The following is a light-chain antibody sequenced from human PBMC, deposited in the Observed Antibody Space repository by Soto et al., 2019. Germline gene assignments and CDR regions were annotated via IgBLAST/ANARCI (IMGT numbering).Light chain of an antibody. J-gene: IGLJ1*01. CDR2: GNS. V-gene: IGLV1-40*01. CDR1: SSNIGAGYD. CDR3: QSYDSSLSGSV. Sequence: QSVLTQPPSVSGAPGQRVTISCTGSSSNIGAGYDVHWYQQLPGTAPKLLIYGNSNRPSGVPDRFSGSKSGTSASLAITGLQAEDEAVYYCQSYDSSLSGSVFGPGTKLTVL.